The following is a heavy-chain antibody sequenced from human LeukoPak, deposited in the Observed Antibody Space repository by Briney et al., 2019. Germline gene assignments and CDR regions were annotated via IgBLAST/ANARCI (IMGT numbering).Heavy chain of an antibody. D-gene: IGHD2-15*01. CDR1: GGSISGYY. CDR3: ARLRHPLGWAFDI. J-gene: IGHJ3*02. Sequence: PSETLSHSCTVSGGSISGYYRSWIRQPPGKGLEWIGYIYYSGSTNYNPSLKNRVTISVDTSRNQFSLKLSSVTAADTAVYYCARLRHPLGWAFDIWGQGTMVTVSS. V-gene: IGHV4-59*08. CDR2: IYYSGST.